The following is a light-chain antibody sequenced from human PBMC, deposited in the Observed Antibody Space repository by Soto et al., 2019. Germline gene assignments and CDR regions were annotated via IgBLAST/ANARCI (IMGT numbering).Light chain of an antibody. CDR3: QQYNSFWT. CDR2: KAS. J-gene: IGKJ1*01. V-gene: IGKV1-5*03. Sequence: DIQMTQSPSTLSASVGDRVTITCRASQSISSWLAWYQQKPGKAPKLLIYKASSLESGVPSRFSGSGSGTAFTLTIRSLQPDDFAPYYCQQYNSFWTFGQGTKVEIK. CDR1: QSISSW.